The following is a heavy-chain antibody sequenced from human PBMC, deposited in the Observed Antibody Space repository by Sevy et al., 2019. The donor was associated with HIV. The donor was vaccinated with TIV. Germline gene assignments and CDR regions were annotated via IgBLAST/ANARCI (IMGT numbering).Heavy chain of an antibody. CDR3: ARDAGTGGSYMGYYFGMDV. D-gene: IGHD1-26*01. Sequence: GGSLRLSCAASGFIFDDYGMHWVREIPGKGLEWVSGISWNGRSLGYADAVKGRFTISRANAKKSVSLQMNSLRSEDTALYYCARDAGTGGSYMGYYFGMDVWGQGTTVTVSS. CDR1: GFIFDDYG. CDR2: ISWNGRSL. V-gene: IGHV3-9*01. J-gene: IGHJ6*02.